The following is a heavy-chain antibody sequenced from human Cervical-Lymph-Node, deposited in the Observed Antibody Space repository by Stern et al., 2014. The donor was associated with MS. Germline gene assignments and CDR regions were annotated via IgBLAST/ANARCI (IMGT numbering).Heavy chain of an antibody. CDR3: AKGQRLFPPTGFDY. Sequence: EVQMGEYGGGLVEPGGARRLSWGASGYSFSSYAMSWVRQAPGKGLEWVSAISGSGGSTYYAASVKGRFTISRDNSKNTLYLQMNSLRAEDTAVYYCAKGQRLFPPTGFDYWGQGTLVTVSS. V-gene: IGHV3-23*04. CDR2: ISGSGGST. D-gene: IGHD3-22*01. J-gene: IGHJ4*02. CDR1: GYSFSSYA.